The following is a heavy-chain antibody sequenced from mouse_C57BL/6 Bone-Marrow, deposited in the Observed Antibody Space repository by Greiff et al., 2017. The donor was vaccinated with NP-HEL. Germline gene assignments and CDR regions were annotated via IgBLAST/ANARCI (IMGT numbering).Heavy chain of an antibody. Sequence: QVQLQQSGAVLARPGASVKLSCKASGYTFTSYGISWVKQSTGQGLEWIGEIYPGSGNTYYNQTFKGKAKLTADKSSSTAYMELRSLTSEVTAVYFCVRRGNYDNYGAMDYWGQGTSVTVSS. D-gene: IGHD2-1*01. CDR3: VRRGNYDNYGAMDY. CDR2: IYPGSGNT. V-gene: IGHV1-81*01. CDR1: GYTFTSYG. J-gene: IGHJ4*01.